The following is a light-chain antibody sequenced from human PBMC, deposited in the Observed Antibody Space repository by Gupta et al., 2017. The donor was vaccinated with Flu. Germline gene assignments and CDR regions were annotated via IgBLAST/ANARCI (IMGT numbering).Light chain of an antibody. Sequence: QSVLTQLPSASGTPGQRVTIACSGSSSNIGSNTVNWYQQLPGTAPKLLIYSNNQRPSGVPYRFSGSKSGTSASLAISGLQSEEEADYYGAAWDDSLNGFYVFGTGTKVTVL. CDR3: AAWDDSLNGFYV. J-gene: IGLJ1*01. V-gene: IGLV1-44*01. CDR1: SSNIGSNT. CDR2: SNN.